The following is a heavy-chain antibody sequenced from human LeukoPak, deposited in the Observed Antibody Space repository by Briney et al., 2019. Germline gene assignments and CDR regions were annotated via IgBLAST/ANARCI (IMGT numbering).Heavy chain of an antibody. CDR1: GFTFISYA. V-gene: IGHV3-23*01. CDR3: AKESAYCGSDCRSLGDY. D-gene: IGHD2-21*02. Sequence: GALRLSCAASGFTFISYAMSWVRQAPGKGLEWVSVIGGSGGSTYYADSVKGRFTISRDNSKNTLYLQMNSLRAEDTAVYYCAKESAYCGSDCRSLGDYWGQGTLVTVSS. CDR2: IGGSGGST. J-gene: IGHJ4*02.